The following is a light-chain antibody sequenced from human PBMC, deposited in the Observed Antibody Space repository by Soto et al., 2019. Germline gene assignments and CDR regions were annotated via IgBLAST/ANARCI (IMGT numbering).Light chain of an antibody. CDR1: TPNIGTNY. Sequence: QPVLTQPPSASGTPGQRVTISCSGSTPNIGTNYVYWYQQLPGTAPKLLIYRNDQRPSGVPDRFSGSKSGTSASLAISGLRSEDEADYFCAAWDDSLSGFHVFGTGTKLTVL. V-gene: IGLV1-47*01. CDR3: AAWDDSLSGFHV. CDR2: RND. J-gene: IGLJ1*01.